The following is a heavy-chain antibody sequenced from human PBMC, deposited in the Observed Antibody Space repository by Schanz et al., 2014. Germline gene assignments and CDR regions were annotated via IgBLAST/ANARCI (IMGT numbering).Heavy chain of an antibody. J-gene: IGHJ4*02. CDR2: ISGGGGTT. V-gene: IGHV3-23*01. CDR3: AKERSWDYDSSGYFDY. Sequence: VHLLESGGGLVPPGGSLRLSCAASGFNFSDYAMCWVRQAPGKGLEWVSAISGGGGTTYYADSVKGRFTISRDNSKNTLYLQMNSLRAEDTAVYYCAKERSWDYDSSGYFDYWGQGTLVTVSS. D-gene: IGHD3-22*01. CDR1: GFNFSDYA.